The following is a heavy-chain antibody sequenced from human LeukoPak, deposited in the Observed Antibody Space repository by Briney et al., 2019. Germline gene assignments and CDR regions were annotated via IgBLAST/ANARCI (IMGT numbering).Heavy chain of an antibody. CDR2: IKGDGSEN. D-gene: IGHD2/OR15-2a*01. V-gene: IGHV3-7*01. J-gene: IGHJ4*02. CDR3: AIGSHSTFRPAETDY. CDR1: GFTFSDYW. Sequence: GGSLRLSSAVSGFTFSDYWMHWVRQAPGRGLEWVANIKGDGSENYYVDSVRGRFAVSRDNAENSLYLQMNSLRDEDTAVYYCAIGSHSTFRPAETDYWGQGTLVTVPS.